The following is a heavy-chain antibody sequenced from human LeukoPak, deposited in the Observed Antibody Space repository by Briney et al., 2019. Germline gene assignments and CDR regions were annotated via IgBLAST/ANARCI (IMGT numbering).Heavy chain of an antibody. D-gene: IGHD1-26*01. V-gene: IGHV3-72*01. CDR3: VRVYVGATIRLFDY. CDR1: GFTFSDHY. J-gene: IGHJ4*02. Sequence: GGSLILSCAASGFTFSDHYMDLVRQAPGKGLEWVGRARNKSKSHTTEYAASVKGRFTISRDDSANSMYLQMNSLKTEDTAVYYCVRVYVGATIRLFDYWGQGTLVTVSS. CDR2: ARNKSKSHTT.